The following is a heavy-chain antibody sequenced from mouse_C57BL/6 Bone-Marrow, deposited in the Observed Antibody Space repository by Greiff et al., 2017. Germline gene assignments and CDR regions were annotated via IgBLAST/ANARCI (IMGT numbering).Heavy chain of an antibody. D-gene: IGHD2-2*01. V-gene: IGHV10-1*01. CDR3: VREWDYGYNFGY. CDR1: GFSFNTYA. Sequence: EVQGVESGGGLVQPKGSLKLSCAASGFSFNTYAMNWVRQAPGKGLEWVARIRSKSNNYATYYADSVKDRFTISRDDSESMLYLQMNNLKNEDTAMYYCVREWDYGYNFGYWGQGTLGNVSA. CDR2: IRSKSNNYAT. J-gene: IGHJ3*01.